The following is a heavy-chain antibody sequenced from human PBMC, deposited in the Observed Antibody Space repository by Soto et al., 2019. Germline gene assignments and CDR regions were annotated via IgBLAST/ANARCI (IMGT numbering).Heavy chain of an antibody. CDR2: INPNSGGT. J-gene: IGHJ6*02. CDR3: ERDSETEGPYYYYYGMDV. V-gene: IGHV1-2*04. CDR1: GYTFTGYY. Sequence: RASVKVSCKASGYTFTGYYMHWVRQAPGQGLEWMGWINPNSGGTNYAQKFQGWVTMTRDTSISTAYMELSRLRSDDTAVCYCERDSETEGPYYYYYGMDVWGQGTTVTVSS.